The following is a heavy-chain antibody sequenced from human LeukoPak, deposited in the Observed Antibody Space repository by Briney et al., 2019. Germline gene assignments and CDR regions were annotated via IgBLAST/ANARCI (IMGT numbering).Heavy chain of an antibody. CDR3: AIPGYYGSGSNYGMDV. D-gene: IGHD3-10*01. V-gene: IGHV5-51*01. CDR2: IYPGDSDT. Sequence: GESLKISCKGSGYSFTSYWIGWVRQMPGKGLEWMGIIYPGDSDTRYSPSFQGQVTISADKSISTAYLQWSSLKASDTAMYYCAIPGYYGSGSNYGMDVWGQGTMVTVSS. J-gene: IGHJ6*02. CDR1: GYSFTSYW.